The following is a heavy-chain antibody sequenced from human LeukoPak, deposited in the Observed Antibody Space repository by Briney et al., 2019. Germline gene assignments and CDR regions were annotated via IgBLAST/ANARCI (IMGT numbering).Heavy chain of an antibody. J-gene: IGHJ5*02. Sequence: GGSLRLSCAASGFTFDDYGMSWVRQAPGKGLEWVSAISGSGGSTYYADSVKGRFTISRDNSKNTLYLQMNSLRAEDTAVYYCARWWLELRGGWFDPWGQGTLVTVSS. V-gene: IGHV3-23*01. CDR1: GFTFDDYG. CDR3: ARWWLELRGGWFDP. CDR2: ISGSGGST. D-gene: IGHD1-7*01.